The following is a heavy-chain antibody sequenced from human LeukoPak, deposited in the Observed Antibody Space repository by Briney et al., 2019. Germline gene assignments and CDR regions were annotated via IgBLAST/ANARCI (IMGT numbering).Heavy chain of an antibody. Sequence: GGSLRLSCAASGFTFSSYAMSWVRQAPGKGLGWVSAISGSGGSTYYADSVKGRFTISRDNSKNTLYLQMNSLRAEDTAVYYRANNLGYYYGSGSYPDYWGQGTLVTVSS. D-gene: IGHD3-10*01. V-gene: IGHV3-23*01. CDR3: ANNLGYYYGSGSYPDY. J-gene: IGHJ4*02. CDR2: ISGSGGST. CDR1: GFTFSSYA.